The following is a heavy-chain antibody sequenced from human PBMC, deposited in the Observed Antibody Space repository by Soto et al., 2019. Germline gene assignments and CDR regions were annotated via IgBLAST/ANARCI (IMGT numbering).Heavy chain of an antibody. CDR3: ARVSRITIFGVASDAFDI. CDR1: GYTFTCYA. CDR2: ISAYNGNT. Sequence: ASVKASCKAPGYTFTCYAMSWVRQAPGQGLEWMGWISAYNGNTNYAQKLQGRVTMTTDTSTSTAYMELRSLRSDDTAVYYCARVSRITIFGVASDAFDIWGQRTMVTVSS. J-gene: IGHJ3*02. V-gene: IGHV1-18*01. D-gene: IGHD3-3*01.